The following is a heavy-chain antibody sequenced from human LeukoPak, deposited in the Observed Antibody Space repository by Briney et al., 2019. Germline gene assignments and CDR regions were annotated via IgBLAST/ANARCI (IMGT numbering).Heavy chain of an antibody. J-gene: IGHJ4*02. CDR1: GGSITTGIYY. D-gene: IGHD1-14*01. V-gene: IGHV4-61*02. CDR2: IYTSGST. Sequence: PSETLSLTCSVSGGSITTGIYYWNWIRQPAGKGLEWIGRIYTSGSTNYNPSLKSRVAISVDKSKNQFSLKLSSVTAADTAVYYCARDTLLESLGTYYFDYWGQGTLVTVSS. CDR3: ARDTLLESLGTYYFDY.